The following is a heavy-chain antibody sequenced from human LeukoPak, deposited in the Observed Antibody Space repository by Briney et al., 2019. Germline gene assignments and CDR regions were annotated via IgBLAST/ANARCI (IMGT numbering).Heavy chain of an antibody. J-gene: IGHJ4*02. CDR2: ISGSGGST. V-gene: IGHV3-23*01. CDR1: GFTFSSYA. CDR3: AKDLGYSGYNWDY. Sequence: GGSLRLSCAASGFTFSSYAMSWVRQAPGKGLEWVSAISGSGGSTYYADSVKGRFTISRDNSKNTLYLQMNSLGAEDTAVYYCAKDLGYSGYNWDYWGQGTLVTVSS. D-gene: IGHD5-12*01.